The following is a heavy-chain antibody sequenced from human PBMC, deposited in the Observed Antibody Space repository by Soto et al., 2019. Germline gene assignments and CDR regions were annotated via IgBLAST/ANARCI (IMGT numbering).Heavy chain of an antibody. D-gene: IGHD6-13*01. CDR3: AKAKTADPYFCMDV. V-gene: IGHV3-23*01. Sequence: GGSLSLSCAASGFTFSSDAMSWVRQAPGKGLEWVSAISGSGGRTYYADSVKGRFTISRDNSKNTLYLQMNSLRAEDTAVYYFAKAKTADPYFCMDVWGQGTTVTVSS. J-gene: IGHJ6*02. CDR1: GFTFSSDA. CDR2: ISGSGGRT.